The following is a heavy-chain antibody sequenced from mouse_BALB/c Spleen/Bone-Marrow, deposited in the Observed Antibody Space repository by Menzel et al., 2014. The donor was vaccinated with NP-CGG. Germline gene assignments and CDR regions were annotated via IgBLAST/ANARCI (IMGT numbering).Heavy chain of an antibody. D-gene: IGHD2-1*01. CDR1: GYTFRSHW. Sequence: VQLQQPGAELMKPGASVKISCKATGYTFRSHWIELVKQRPGHGLEWIGEILPGSGSTYYNEKFKGKATFTADTSSNTAYMQLSSLTSEDSAVYYCARGGNFLWYFDVWGAGTTVTVSS. V-gene: IGHV1-9*01. CDR3: ARGGNFLWYFDV. CDR2: ILPGSGST. J-gene: IGHJ1*01.